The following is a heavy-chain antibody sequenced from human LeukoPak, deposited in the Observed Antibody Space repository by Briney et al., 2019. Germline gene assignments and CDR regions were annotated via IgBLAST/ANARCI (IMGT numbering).Heavy chain of an antibody. CDR2: ISGSGGST. CDR3: ARDNGSWSTY. Sequence: PGGSLRLSCTGSGFNFSYYAMSWVRQAPGKGLEWVSAISGSGGSTFYADSVKGRFTVSRDNSKNTLYLQMNSLRAEDTAVYYCARDNGSWSTYWGQGTLVTVSS. CDR1: GFNFSYYA. D-gene: IGHD6-13*01. V-gene: IGHV3-23*01. J-gene: IGHJ4*02.